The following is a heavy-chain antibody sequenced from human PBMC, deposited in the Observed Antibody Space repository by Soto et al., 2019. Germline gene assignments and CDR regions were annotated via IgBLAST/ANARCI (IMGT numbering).Heavy chain of an antibody. J-gene: IGHJ4*02. D-gene: IGHD3-22*01. CDR3: ARDKPAGFDSGGQPTGDLDY. CDR2: ISGSGGST. Sequence: GGSLRLSCGASGFTFSSYGMTWVRQAPGKGLEWVSSISGSGGSTYYANSVKGRFAISRDRSKNTLYLQMNSLRAEDTAVYYCARDKPAGFDSGGQPTGDLDYWGQGTLVTVSS. V-gene: IGHV3-23*01. CDR1: GFTFSSYG.